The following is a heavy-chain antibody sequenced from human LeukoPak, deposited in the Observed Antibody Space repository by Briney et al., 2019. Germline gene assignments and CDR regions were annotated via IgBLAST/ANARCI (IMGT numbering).Heavy chain of an antibody. Sequence: GGSLRLSRAPPRFTLCSYAISWVPQAPGKGLERVSPISGSGGSTYYADSVKGRFTISRDNSKNTLYLQMNTLRAEDTAVYYCAKDVKAAPSPPFFDYWGQGTLVTVSS. CDR1: RFTLCSYA. V-gene: IGHV3-23*01. CDR3: AKDVKAAPSPPFFDY. J-gene: IGHJ4*02. CDR2: ISGSGGST.